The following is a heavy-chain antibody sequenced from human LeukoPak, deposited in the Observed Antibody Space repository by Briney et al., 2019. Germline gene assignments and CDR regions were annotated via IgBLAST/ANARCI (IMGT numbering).Heavy chain of an antibody. Sequence: GEFLKISCRVSGYSFTTYWIGWVRQMPGKGLEWMGIIYPGDSDTRYSPSFQGQVTISADKSISTAYLQWSSLKASDTAMYYCARRWELYYFDYWGQGTLVTVSS. CDR1: GYSFTTYW. CDR2: IYPGDSDT. D-gene: IGHD1-26*01. V-gene: IGHV5-51*01. J-gene: IGHJ4*02. CDR3: ARRWELYYFDY.